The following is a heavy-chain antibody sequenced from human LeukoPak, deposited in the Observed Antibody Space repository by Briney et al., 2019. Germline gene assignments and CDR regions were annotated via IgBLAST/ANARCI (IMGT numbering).Heavy chain of an antibody. CDR3: ARVGLGNWFDP. Sequence: GGSLRLSCAASGFNFGTFWMHWVRQAPGKGLEWVANIKEDGSEKNYVDSVRGRFTISRDNPKNSLYLQINSLTADDTAVYYCARVGLGNWFDPWGQGTLVTVSS. CDR1: GFNFGTFW. J-gene: IGHJ5*02. V-gene: IGHV3-7*01. CDR2: IKEDGSEK.